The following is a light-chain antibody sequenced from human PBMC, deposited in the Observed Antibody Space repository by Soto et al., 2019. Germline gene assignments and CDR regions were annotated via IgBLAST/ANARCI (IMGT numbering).Light chain of an antibody. CDR2: EVS. Sequence: QSALTQPPSASGSPGQSVTISCTGNSNDVGHSSFISWYQQHPGKGPKLIIYEVSNRPSGVPDRFSGSKSGNTASLSVSGLQDEDEADYFCNAQADNDKHVFGTGTKVTVL. V-gene: IGLV2-8*01. CDR3: NAQADNDKHV. CDR1: SNDVGHSSF. J-gene: IGLJ1*01.